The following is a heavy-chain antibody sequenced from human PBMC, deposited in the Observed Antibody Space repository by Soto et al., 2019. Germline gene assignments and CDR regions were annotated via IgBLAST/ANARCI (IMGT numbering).Heavy chain of an antibody. CDR2: ISYDGNNQ. D-gene: IGHD3-22*01. CDR1: GFTFNNSA. Sequence: QVQLVESGGGVVQPGRSLRLSCAASGFTFNNSAMHWVRQATGKGLEWVAVISYDGNNQYYADSVKGRFATSRDNCKNTLSLQMNSLRDEDTAVYYCASDRVYYYDSSGYYNFEYWGQGSLVTVSS. V-gene: IGHV3-30*09. J-gene: IGHJ4*02. CDR3: ASDRVYYYDSSGYYNFEY.